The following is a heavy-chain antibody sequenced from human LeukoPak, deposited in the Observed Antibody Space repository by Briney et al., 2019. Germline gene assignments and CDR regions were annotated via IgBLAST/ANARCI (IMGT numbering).Heavy chain of an antibody. J-gene: IGHJ6*02. CDR3: ARFRKGIDGMDV. CDR2: IYTSGST. Sequence: SQTLSLTCTVSGGSISSGSYYWSWIRQPAGKGLEWIGRIYTSGSTNYNPSLKSRVTISVDTSKNQFSLKLSSVTAADTAVYYCARFRKGIDGMDVWGQGTTVTVSS. CDR1: GGSISSGSYY. D-gene: IGHD2-15*01. V-gene: IGHV4-61*02.